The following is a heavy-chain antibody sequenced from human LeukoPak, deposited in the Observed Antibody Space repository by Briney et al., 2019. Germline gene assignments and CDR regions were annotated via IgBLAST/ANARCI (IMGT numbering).Heavy chain of an antibody. CDR3: ARDWVAVAGTGHAFDI. J-gene: IGHJ3*02. CDR2: INPNSGGT. Sequence: ASVKVSCKASGYTFTGYYMHWVRQAPGQGLEWMGWINPNSGGTNYAQKFQGRVTMTRDTSTSTAYMELRSLRSDDTAVYYCARDWVAVAGTGHAFDIWGQGTMVTVSS. D-gene: IGHD6-19*01. V-gene: IGHV1-2*02. CDR1: GYTFTGYY.